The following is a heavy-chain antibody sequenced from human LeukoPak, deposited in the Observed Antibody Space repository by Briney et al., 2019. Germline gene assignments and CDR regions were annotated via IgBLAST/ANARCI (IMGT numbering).Heavy chain of an antibody. Sequence: PSETLSLTCTVSGGSISSYYWSWIRQRPGKGLEWIGYIYYSGNTNYNPSLKSRVTTSVDTSKNQFSLKLSSVTAADTAVYYCARLYSYDCSGGSCYGNYYYYYMDVWGKGTTVTVSS. J-gene: IGHJ6*03. CDR3: ARLYSYDCSGGSCYGNYYYYYMDV. V-gene: IGHV4-59*08. CDR1: GGSISSYY. CDR2: IYYSGNT. D-gene: IGHD2-15*01.